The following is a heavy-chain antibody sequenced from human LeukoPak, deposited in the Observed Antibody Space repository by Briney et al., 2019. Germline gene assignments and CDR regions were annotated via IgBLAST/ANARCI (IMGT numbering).Heavy chain of an antibody. CDR3: ARVDQPLGYCSGGSCYPGVQNY. CDR1: GGTFSSYA. V-gene: IGHV1-2*06. D-gene: IGHD2-15*01. CDR2: INPNSGGT. J-gene: IGHJ4*02. Sequence: ASVKVSCKASGGTFSSYAISWVRQAPGQGLEWMGRINPNSGGTNYAQKFQGRVTMTRDTSISTAYMELSRLRSDDTAVYYCARVDQPLGYCSGGSCYPGVQNYWGQGTLVTVSS.